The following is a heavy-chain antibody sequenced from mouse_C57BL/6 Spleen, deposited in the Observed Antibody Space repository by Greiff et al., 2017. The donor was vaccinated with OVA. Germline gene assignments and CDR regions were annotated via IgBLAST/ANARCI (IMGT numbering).Heavy chain of an antibody. J-gene: IGHJ2*01. Sequence: EVQVVESGPELVKPGASVKMSCKASGYTFTDYNMHWVKQSHGKSLEWIGYINPNNGGTSYNQKFKGKATLTVNKSSSTAYMELRSLTSEDSAVYYCARYFITTVVFDYWGQGTTLTVS. CDR2: INPNNGGT. CDR1: GYTFTDYN. CDR3: ARYFITTVVFDY. D-gene: IGHD1-1*01. V-gene: IGHV1-22*01.